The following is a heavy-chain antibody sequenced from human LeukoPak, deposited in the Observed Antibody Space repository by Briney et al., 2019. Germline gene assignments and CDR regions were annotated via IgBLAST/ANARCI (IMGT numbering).Heavy chain of an antibody. CDR3: ARGDWLDMATGGGAFDI. CDR1: GCSISSSSYY. Sequence: SETLSLTCTVSGCSISSSSYYWGRIRQPPGKGLEWIGSIYYSGSTYYNPALKSRVTISVDTSKNQFSLKLSSVTAADTAVYYCARGDWLDMATGGGAFDIWGQGTMVTVSS. V-gene: IGHV4-39*07. CDR2: IYYSGST. J-gene: IGHJ3*02. D-gene: IGHD5-24*01.